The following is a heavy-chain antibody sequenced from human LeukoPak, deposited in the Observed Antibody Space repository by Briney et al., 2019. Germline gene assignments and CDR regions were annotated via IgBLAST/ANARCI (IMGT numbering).Heavy chain of an antibody. V-gene: IGHV1-8*01. J-gene: IGHJ5*02. CDR2: MNPNSGNT. Sequence: ASVKVSCKASGYIFTSYDINWVRQATGQGLEWMGWMNPNSGNTGYAQKFQGRVTMTRNTSISTAYMELSSLRSEDTAVYYCARVFADPNWFDPWGHGTLVTVSS. D-gene: IGHD3-3*01. CDR3: ARVFADPNWFDP. CDR1: GYIFTSYD.